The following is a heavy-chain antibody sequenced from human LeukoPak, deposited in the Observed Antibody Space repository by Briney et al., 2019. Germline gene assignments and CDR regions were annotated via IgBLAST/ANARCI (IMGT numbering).Heavy chain of an antibody. CDR1: GGSISSSSYY. CDR3: ARGVNWIDP. J-gene: IGHJ5*02. Sequence: SETLSLTCTVSGGSISSSSYYWGWIRQPPGKGLEWIGSIYYSGSTYYNPSLKSRVTISVDTSKNQFSLKLSSVTAADTAVYYCARGVNWIDPWGQGTLVTVSS. D-gene: IGHD6-13*01. V-gene: IGHV4-39*01. CDR2: IYYSGST.